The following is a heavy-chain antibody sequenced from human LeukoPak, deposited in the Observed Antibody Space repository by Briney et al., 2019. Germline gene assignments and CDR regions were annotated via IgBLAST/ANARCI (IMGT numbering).Heavy chain of an antibody. D-gene: IGHD3-22*01. CDR1: GYNFTGYY. Sequence: ASVKVSCKASGYNFTGYYMHWVRQAPGQGLEWMGWINPNSGGRNYAQKFQGRVTMTRDTSISTAYMELGRLRSDDTAVYYCARERDDSSGYWIDYWGQGTLVTVSS. CDR3: ARERDDSSGYWIDY. CDR2: INPNSGGR. V-gene: IGHV1-2*02. J-gene: IGHJ4*02.